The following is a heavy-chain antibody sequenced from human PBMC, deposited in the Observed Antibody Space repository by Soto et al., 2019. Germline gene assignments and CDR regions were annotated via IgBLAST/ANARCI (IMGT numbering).Heavy chain of an antibody. CDR1: GFTFSSYG. CDR3: AKDLRVLAAGIDY. D-gene: IGHD6-13*01. CDR2: ISYDGSNK. J-gene: IGHJ4*02. Sequence: GGSLRLSCAASGFTFSSYGMHWVRQAPGKGLEWVAVISYDGSNKYYADSVKGRFTISRDNSKNTLYLQMNSLRAEDTAVYYCAKDLRVLAAGIDYWGQGTLVTVS. V-gene: IGHV3-30*18.